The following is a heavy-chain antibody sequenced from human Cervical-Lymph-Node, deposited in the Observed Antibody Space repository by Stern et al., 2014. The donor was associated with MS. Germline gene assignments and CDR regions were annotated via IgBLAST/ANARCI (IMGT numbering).Heavy chain of an antibody. CDR1: GFTFSSYG. CDR2: SSDDGHHI. J-gene: IGHJ4*02. Sequence: VQLVESGGAVVQPGRSLRLSCAASGFTFSSYGMHWVRQAPGQGLEWVTVSSDDGHHIYDAASVKGRFTISRDNSKNTLHLQMNSVTPDDTAIYYCARDYEDTSMLFDHWGQGTLVTVSS. CDR3: ARDYEDTSMLFDH. D-gene: IGHD2-8*01. V-gene: IGHV3-30*03.